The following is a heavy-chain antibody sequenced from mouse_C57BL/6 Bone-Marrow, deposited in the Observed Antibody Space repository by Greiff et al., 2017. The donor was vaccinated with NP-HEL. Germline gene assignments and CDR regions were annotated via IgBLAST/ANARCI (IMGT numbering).Heavy chain of an antibody. CDR2: IYPGDGDT. V-gene: IGHV1-80*01. J-gene: IGHJ2*01. Sequence: VQLQQSGAELVKPGASVKISCKASGYAFSSYWMNWVKQRPGKGLERIGQIYPGDGDTNYNGKFKGKATLTADKSSSTAYMQLSSLTSEDSAVYVCARRGYDYDVDYWGQGTTLTVSS. CDR3: ARRGYDYDVDY. D-gene: IGHD2-4*01. CDR1: GYAFSSYW.